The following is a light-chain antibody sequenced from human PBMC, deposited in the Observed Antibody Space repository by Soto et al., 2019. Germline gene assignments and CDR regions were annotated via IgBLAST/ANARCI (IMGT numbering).Light chain of an antibody. J-gene: IGLJ2*01. CDR1: SSDVGGYNY. CDR2: YVS. Sequence: QSVLTQPASVSGSPGQSITISCTGTSSDVGGYNYVSWYQQHPGKAPKLMIYYVSNRPPGVSNRFSGSKSGNTAALTISGVQAEYEAEYYCSSYTSSSLVVFGGGTKLTVL. CDR3: SSYTSSSLVV. V-gene: IGLV2-14*01.